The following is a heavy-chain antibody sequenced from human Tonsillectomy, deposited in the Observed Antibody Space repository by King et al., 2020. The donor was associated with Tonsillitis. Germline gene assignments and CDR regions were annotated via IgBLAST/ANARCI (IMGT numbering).Heavy chain of an antibody. Sequence: QLVQSGGGLVQPGGSLRLSCAASGYTFSNYGMTWVRQAPGKGLEWVAVIISSYNRTYYPDSVKGRFAISRDNSKNKLYLQMTTLRAEDTAVYYCAKPTGSGGRYYFDYWGQGTLVTVSS. CDR3: AKPTGSGGRYYFDY. D-gene: IGHD3-9*01. CDR1: GYTFSNYG. J-gene: IGHJ4*02. V-gene: IGHV3-23*04. CDR2: IISSYNRT.